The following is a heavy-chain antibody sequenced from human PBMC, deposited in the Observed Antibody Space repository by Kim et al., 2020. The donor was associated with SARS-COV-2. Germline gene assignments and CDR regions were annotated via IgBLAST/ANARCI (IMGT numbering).Heavy chain of an antibody. Sequence: SYYWSWIRQPAGKGLEWIGRIYTSGSTNYNPSLKSRVTMSVDTSKNQFSLKLSSVTAADTAVYYCARHLPGVAAAGRKPYWYFDLWGRGTLAT. CDR1: SYY. J-gene: IGHJ2*01. V-gene: IGHV4-4*07. CDR3: ARHLPGVAAAGRKPYWYFDL. CDR2: IYTSGST. D-gene: IGHD6-13*01.